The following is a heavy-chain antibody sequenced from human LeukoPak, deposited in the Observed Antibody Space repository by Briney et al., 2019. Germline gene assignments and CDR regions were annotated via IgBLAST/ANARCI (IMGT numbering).Heavy chain of an antibody. D-gene: IGHD5-18*01. Sequence: PGGSLRLSCAASGFAFSSYAMHWVRQAPGKGLEWVAVISYDGSNRYYADSVKGRFTISRDNSRYTLYLEMNSLRADDTAVYYCARAGAYTYGDLTFDIWGQGTVVTVSS. CDR1: GFAFSSYA. V-gene: IGHV3-30*04. CDR3: ARAGAYTYGDLTFDI. CDR2: ISYDGSNR. J-gene: IGHJ3*02.